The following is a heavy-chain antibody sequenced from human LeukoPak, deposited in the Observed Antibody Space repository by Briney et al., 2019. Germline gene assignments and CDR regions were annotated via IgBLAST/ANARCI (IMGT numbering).Heavy chain of an antibody. CDR2: ISGSGGST. D-gene: IGHD4-17*01. Sequence: GGSLRLSCVASGFTFSSYAMSWVRQAPGKGLEWVSAISGSGGSTYYADSVKGRFTISRDNSKNTLYLQMNSLRAEDTAVYYCAKGLRPAGYYGMDVWGQGTTVTVSS. J-gene: IGHJ6*02. CDR3: AKGLRPAGYYGMDV. CDR1: GFTFSSYA. V-gene: IGHV3-23*01.